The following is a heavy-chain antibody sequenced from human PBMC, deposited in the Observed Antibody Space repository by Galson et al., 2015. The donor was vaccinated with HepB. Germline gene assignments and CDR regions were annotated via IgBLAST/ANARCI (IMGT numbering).Heavy chain of an antibody. Sequence: SVKVSCKASGYTFTGYYMHWVRQAPGQGLEWMGWINPNSGGTNYAQKFQGRVTMTRDTSISTAYMELSRLRSDDTAVYYCARDHGYCSSTSCYLIGAYNWFDPWGQGTLVTVSS. V-gene: IGHV1-2*02. D-gene: IGHD2-2*01. J-gene: IGHJ5*02. CDR3: ARDHGYCSSTSCYLIGAYNWFDP. CDR2: INPNSGGT. CDR1: GYTFTGYY.